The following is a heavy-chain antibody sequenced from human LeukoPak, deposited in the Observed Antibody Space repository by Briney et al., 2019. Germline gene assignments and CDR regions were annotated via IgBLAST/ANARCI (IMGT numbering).Heavy chain of an antibody. CDR1: GGTFSSYA. CDR2: IIPIFGTA. Sequence: GASVKVSCKASGGTFSSYAISWVRQAPGQGLEWMGGIIPIFGTANYAQKFQGRVTITADESTSTAYMELSSLRSEDTAVYYCASDYYDTAPYWGQGTLVTVSS. D-gene: IGHD3-22*01. J-gene: IGHJ4*02. V-gene: IGHV1-69*13. CDR3: ASDYYDTAPY.